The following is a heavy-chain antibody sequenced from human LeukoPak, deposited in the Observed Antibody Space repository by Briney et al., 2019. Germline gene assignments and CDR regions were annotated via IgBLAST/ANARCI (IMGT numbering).Heavy chain of an antibody. CDR3: ARSTWLLDK. Sequence: PSETLSLTCTVSGGSISSYYWSWIRQPPGKGLEWIGYIYYSGSANYNPSLKSRVTISLDTSKNQFSLKLTSVTAADTAVYYCARSTWLLDKWGQGTLVTVSS. J-gene: IGHJ4*02. CDR1: GGSISSYY. D-gene: IGHD3-22*01. CDR2: IYYSGSA. V-gene: IGHV4-59*01.